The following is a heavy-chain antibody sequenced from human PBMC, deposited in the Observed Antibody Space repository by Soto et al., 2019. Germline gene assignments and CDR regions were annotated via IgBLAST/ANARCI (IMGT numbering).Heavy chain of an antibody. D-gene: IGHD3-10*01. CDR3: AKTPGVITEITSFDH. J-gene: IGHJ4*02. V-gene: IGHV3-23*01. CDR2: ISGSGASR. CDR1: GFTFNKYA. Sequence: SLRLSCLASGFTFNKYALAWVRQAPGKGLEWVSAISGSGASRYDADSVKGRFTISRENSNNTLYLQMNSLRAEDTAVYYCAKTPGVITEITSFDHWRQGTPVTVSS.